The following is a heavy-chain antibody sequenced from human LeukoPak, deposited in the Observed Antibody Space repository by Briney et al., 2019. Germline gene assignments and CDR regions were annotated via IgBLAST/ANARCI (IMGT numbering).Heavy chain of an antibody. Sequence: SETLSLTFTVSGGSISTYYWSWIRQPPGKGLEWFGYIYYSGSTNYNPSLTSRVTISVDTSKNQFSLKLSSVTAADTAVYYCARGRMVRGVIITFFDYWGQGTLVTVSS. D-gene: IGHD3-10*01. CDR3: ARGRMVRGVIITFFDY. CDR2: IYYSGST. V-gene: IGHV4-59*01. CDR1: GGSISTYY. J-gene: IGHJ4*02.